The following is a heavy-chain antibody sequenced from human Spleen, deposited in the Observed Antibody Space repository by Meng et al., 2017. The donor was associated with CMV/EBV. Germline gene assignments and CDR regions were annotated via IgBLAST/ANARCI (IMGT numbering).Heavy chain of an antibody. CDR3: ATLGPSGWYAYIDH. D-gene: IGHD6-19*01. CDR1: GFTFSGNW. V-gene: IGHV3-7*01. J-gene: IGHJ4*02. CDR2: IKKDGSEK. Sequence: GGSLRLSCAASGFTFSGNWMSWVRQAPGKGLEWVANIKKDGSEKYYVDSVKGRFTISRDNSKNSLYLQMNSLRAEDTAVYYCATLGPSGWYAYIDHWGQGTPVTVSS.